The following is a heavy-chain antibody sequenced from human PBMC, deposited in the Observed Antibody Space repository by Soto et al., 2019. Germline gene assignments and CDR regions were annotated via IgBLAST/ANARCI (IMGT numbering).Heavy chain of an antibody. D-gene: IGHD6-6*01. CDR2: IDPSDSYT. Sequence: GESLKISCKGSGYSFASHWISWVRQMPGKGLEWMGRIDPSDSYTNYSPSFQGHVTISADKSISTAYLQWSSLKASDTAMYYCARHGSSSTYGMDVWGQGTTVTVSS. J-gene: IGHJ6*02. CDR1: GYSFASHW. V-gene: IGHV5-10-1*01. CDR3: ARHGSSSTYGMDV.